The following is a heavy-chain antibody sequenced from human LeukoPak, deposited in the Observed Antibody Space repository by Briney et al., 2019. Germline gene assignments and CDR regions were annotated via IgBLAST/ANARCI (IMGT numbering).Heavy chain of an antibody. J-gene: IGHJ4*02. CDR2: ISLTGLT. D-gene: IGHD2-8*01. V-gene: IGHV4-4*02. Sequence: PSETLSLTCGVSGGSISNTNWWSWVRQPPGQGLEWIGEISLTGLTHYNPSLESRVTVSLDKSKNQLYLTLTSVTAADTAVYYCSRENGAFSPFGYWGQGTLVTVLS. CDR3: SRENGAFSPFGY. CDR1: GGSISNTNW.